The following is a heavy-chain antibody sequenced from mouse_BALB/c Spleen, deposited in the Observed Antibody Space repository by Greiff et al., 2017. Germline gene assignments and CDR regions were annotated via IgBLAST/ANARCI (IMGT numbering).Heavy chain of an antibody. Sequence: EVKLVESGGDLVKPGGSLKLSCAASGFTFSSYGMSWVRQTPDKRLEWVATISSGGSYTYYPDSVKGRFTISRDNAKNTLYLQMSSLKSEDTAMYYCARHPFDGYYGMDYWGQGTSVTVSS. CDR3: ARHPFDGYYGMDY. D-gene: IGHD2-3*01. CDR1: GFTFSSYG. V-gene: IGHV5-6*01. J-gene: IGHJ4*01. CDR2: ISSGGSYT.